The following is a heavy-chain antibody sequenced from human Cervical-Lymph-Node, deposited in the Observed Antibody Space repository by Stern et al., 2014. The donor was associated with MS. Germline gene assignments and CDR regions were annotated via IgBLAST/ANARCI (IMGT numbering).Heavy chain of an antibody. CDR2: INAGKGNT. Sequence: VQLVESGAEVKKPGASVKVSCKASGYIFTNYAMHWVRQAPGQRLAWMGWINAGKGNTKYSQMFQDRVTITRDTSASTAYMELSSLRYEDTAVYYCAREQMVYASGGDWFDPWGQGTLVTVSS. D-gene: IGHD2-8*01. CDR3: AREQMVYASGGDWFDP. CDR1: GYIFTNYA. J-gene: IGHJ5*02. V-gene: IGHV1-3*01.